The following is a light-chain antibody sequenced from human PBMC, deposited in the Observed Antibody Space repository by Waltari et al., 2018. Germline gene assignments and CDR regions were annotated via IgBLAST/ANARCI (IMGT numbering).Light chain of an antibody. V-gene: IGKV1-5*03. CDR3: QQYNTYPIP. J-gene: IGKJ3*01. CDR2: EAS. CDR1: HSISTW. Sequence: DIPMTPSPTTPSASVGGRVPHPFRGSHSISTWLAWDQKKPGKAPKLLIDEASSLEDGVPSRFSGSGAGTEFTLTISSLQPDDFATYYCQQYNTYPIPFGRGTKVDIK.